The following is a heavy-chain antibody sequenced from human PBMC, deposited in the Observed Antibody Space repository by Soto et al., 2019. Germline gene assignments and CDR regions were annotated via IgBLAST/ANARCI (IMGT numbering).Heavy chain of an antibody. CDR3: ARYYGSGSYYGPIDY. CDR2: INHSGST. V-gene: IGHV4-34*01. CDR1: GGSFSGYY. D-gene: IGHD3-10*01. Sequence: SETLSLTCAVYGGSFSGYYWSWIRQPPGKGLEWIGEINHSGSTNYNPSLKSRVTISVDTSKNQFSLKLSSVTAADTAVYYCARYYGSGSYYGPIDYWGQGTLVTVSS. J-gene: IGHJ4*02.